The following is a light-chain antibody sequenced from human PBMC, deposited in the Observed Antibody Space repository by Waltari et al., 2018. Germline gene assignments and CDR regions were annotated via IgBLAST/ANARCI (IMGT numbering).Light chain of an antibody. J-gene: IGLJ3*02. CDR2: DVS. V-gene: IGLV2-14*03. CDR1: SRYVGGYNY. Sequence: QSALTQPASVSGSPGQSITISCTGTSRYVGGYNYVSWYQQHPGKAPKLMIYDVSNRPSGVSNRFSGSKSGNTASLTISGLQAEDEADYYCSSYTSSSNWVFGGGTKLTVL. CDR3: SSYTSSSNWV.